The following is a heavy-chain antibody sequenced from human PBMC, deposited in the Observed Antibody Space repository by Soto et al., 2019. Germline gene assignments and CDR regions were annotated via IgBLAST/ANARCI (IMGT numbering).Heavy chain of an antibody. CDR2: IYYSGST. V-gene: IGHV4-31*03. CDR3: ARSLVVSTIDY. Sequence: QVQLQESGPGLVKPSQTLSLTCTVSGGSISSGGYYWSWIRQHPGQGLEWIGYIYYSGSTYYNPSLKSRVTISVDPSKNQFSLKLSSVTAADTAVYYCARSLVVSTIDYWGQGTLVTVSS. D-gene: IGHD3-22*01. CDR1: GGSISSGGYY. J-gene: IGHJ4*02.